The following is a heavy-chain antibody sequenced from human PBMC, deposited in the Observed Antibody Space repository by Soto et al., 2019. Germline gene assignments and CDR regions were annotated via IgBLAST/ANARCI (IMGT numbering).Heavy chain of an antibody. CDR2: IYYSGST. V-gene: IGHV4-31*03. J-gene: IGHJ4*02. Sequence: TSETLSLTCTVSGGSISSSGYYWSWIRQHPGKGLEWIGYIYYSGSTYYNPSLKSRVTISVDTSKNQFSLKLSSVTAADTAVYYCASSPEFDYDYIWGSYRPSYYFDYWGQGTLVTVSS. D-gene: IGHD3-16*02. CDR3: ASSPEFDYDYIWGSYRPSYYFDY. CDR1: GGSISSSGYY.